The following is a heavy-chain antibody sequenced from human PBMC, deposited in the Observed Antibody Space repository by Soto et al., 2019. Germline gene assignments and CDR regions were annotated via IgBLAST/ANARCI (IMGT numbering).Heavy chain of an antibody. Sequence: QITLKESGPTLVKPTQTLTLTCTFSGFSLSTSGVGVGWIRQPPGKALEWLALIYWDDDKRYSPSLKSRLTITKDTPKNQVLLTMTHMDPVDTATYYCARGYSSSWYGSNWFDPWGQGTLVTVSS. J-gene: IGHJ5*02. D-gene: IGHD6-13*01. CDR1: GFSLSTSGVG. CDR3: ARGYSSSWYGSNWFDP. V-gene: IGHV2-5*02. CDR2: IYWDDDK.